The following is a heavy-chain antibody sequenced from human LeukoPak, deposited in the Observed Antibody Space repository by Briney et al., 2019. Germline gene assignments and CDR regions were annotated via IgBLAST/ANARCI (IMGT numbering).Heavy chain of an antibody. CDR3: ARDGGYYYYYMDV. Sequence: GGSLRLSRAASGFTFSSYWTGWVRQAPGKGLEWVANIKQDGSEKYYVDSVKGRFTISRDNAKNSLYLQMNSLRAEDTAVYYCARDGGYYYYYMDVWGKGTTVTVSS. V-gene: IGHV3-7*01. CDR1: GFTFSSYW. CDR2: IKQDGSEK. J-gene: IGHJ6*03. D-gene: IGHD3-10*01.